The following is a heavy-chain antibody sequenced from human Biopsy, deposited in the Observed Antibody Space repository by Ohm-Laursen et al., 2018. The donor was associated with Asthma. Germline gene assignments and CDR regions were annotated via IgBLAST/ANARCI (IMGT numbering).Heavy chain of an antibody. CDR1: GFTFDDYA. D-gene: IGHD4-17*01. CDR3: ARDRAVTGLNDAFDT. Sequence: SLRLSCAAPGFTFDDYAMSWVRQAPGKGLEWVSGINWNGGSTGYADSVKGRFTISRDNAKNSLYLQMNSLRAEDTALYHCARDRAVTGLNDAFDTWGQGTMVTVSS. CDR2: INWNGGST. V-gene: IGHV3-20*01. J-gene: IGHJ3*02.